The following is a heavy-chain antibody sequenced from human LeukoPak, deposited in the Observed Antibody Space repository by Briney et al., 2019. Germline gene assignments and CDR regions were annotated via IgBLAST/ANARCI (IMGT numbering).Heavy chain of an antibody. D-gene: IGHD3-16*02. CDR1: GFSLSNARMG. Sequence: SGPTLVNPTETLTLTCTVSGFSLSNARMGVSWIRQPPGKALEWLAHIFSNDEKSYSTSLKSRLTISKDTSKGQVVLTMTNMDPVDTATYYCARISKHYVWGSYRYQGYFQHWGQGTLVTVSS. CDR3: ARISKHYVWGSYRYQGYFQH. V-gene: IGHV2-26*01. J-gene: IGHJ1*01. CDR2: IFSNDEK.